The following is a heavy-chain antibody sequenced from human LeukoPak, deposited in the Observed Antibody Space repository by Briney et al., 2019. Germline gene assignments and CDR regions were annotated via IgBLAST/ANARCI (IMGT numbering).Heavy chain of an antibody. Sequence: GGSLRLSCTASGFTFNTYAMHWVRQTPGMGLEWVAVISYDGINIYYLDSVKGRFTISRDNSNNTLYLQITSLRPEDTSVYYCVRVPARASSAFYYFDYWGQGTLVTVSS. CDR3: VRVPARASSAFYYFDY. V-gene: IGHV3-30-3*01. J-gene: IGHJ4*02. CDR1: GFTFNTYA. D-gene: IGHD3-22*01. CDR2: ISYDGINI.